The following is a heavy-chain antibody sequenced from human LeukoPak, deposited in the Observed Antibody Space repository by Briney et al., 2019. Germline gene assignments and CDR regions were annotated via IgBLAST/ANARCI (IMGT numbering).Heavy chain of an antibody. CDR2: IYYSGST. D-gene: IGHD6-13*01. CDR3: ARGLMMAVAGRGEFHY. CDR1: GGSISSYY. J-gene: IGHJ4*02. V-gene: IGHV4-59*01. Sequence: SETLSLTCTVSGGSISSYYWNWIRQPPGKGLEWIGYIYYSGSTNYNPSLKSRVTISVGTSKNQFSLKLSSVTAADTAVYYCARGLMMAVAGRGEFHYWGQGTLVTVSS.